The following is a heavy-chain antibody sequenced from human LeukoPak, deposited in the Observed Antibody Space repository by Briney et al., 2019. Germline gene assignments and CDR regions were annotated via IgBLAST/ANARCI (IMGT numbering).Heavy chain of an antibody. CDR2: IKQDGSEK. Sequence: PGGSLRLSCAASGFTFSTYWMSWVRQAPGKGLELVANIKQDGSEKYYVDSVKGRFTISRDNAKNSLFLQMNSLRAEDTAVYYCARLVRGVDYWGQGTLVTVSS. D-gene: IGHD3-10*01. CDR3: ARLVRGVDY. V-gene: IGHV3-7*01. CDR1: GFTFSTYW. J-gene: IGHJ4*02.